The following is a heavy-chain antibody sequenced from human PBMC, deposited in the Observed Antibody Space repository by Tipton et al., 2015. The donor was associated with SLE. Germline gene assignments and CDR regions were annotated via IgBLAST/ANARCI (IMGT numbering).Heavy chain of an antibody. J-gene: IGHJ6*03. CDR1: GGSMSSYF. CDR3: ARDEWELGDYYYLDV. Sequence: TLSLTCSVSGGSMSSYFWSWIRQSPGKGLEWIGYISYTGITDYNPSLKSRVTMSLDTSKNQFSLKLNSVTAADTAVYYCARDEWELGDYYYLDVWGKGTTVTVSS. D-gene: IGHD1-26*01. V-gene: IGHV4-59*12. CDR2: ISYTGIT.